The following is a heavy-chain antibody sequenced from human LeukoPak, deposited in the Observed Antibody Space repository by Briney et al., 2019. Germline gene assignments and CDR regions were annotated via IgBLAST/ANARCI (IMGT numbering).Heavy chain of an antibody. Sequence: PGGSLRLSCAASGFTFDDYAMHWVRQAPGKGLEWVSGISWNSGSIGYADSVKGRFTISRDNAKNSLYLQMNSLRAEDTDLYYCAKDTNYYDSSGSHAFDIWGQGTMVTVSS. V-gene: IGHV3-9*01. J-gene: IGHJ3*02. CDR3: AKDTNYYDSSGSHAFDI. CDR1: GFTFDDYA. CDR2: ISWNSGSI. D-gene: IGHD3-22*01.